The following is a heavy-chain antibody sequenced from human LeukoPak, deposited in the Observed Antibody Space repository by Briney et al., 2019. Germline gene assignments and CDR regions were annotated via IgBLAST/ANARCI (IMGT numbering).Heavy chain of an antibody. J-gene: IGHJ5*02. D-gene: IGHD2-2*02. Sequence: SETLSLTCTVSGGSISSYYWSWIRQPPGKGLEWIGYIYYSGSTNYNPSLKSRVTISVDTSKNQFSLKLSSVTAADTAVYHCARMTVPAAIVDGWFDPWGQGTLVTVSS. CDR1: GGSISSYY. CDR3: ARMTVPAAIVDGWFDP. CDR2: IYYSGST. V-gene: IGHV4-59*01.